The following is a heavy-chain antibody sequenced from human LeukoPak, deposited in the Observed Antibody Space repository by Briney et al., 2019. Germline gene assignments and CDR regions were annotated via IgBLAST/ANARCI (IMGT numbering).Heavy chain of an antibody. CDR1: GYSISSGYY. J-gene: IGHJ4*02. Sequence: SETLSLTCTVSGYSISSGYYWGWIRQPPGKGLEWIGSIYHSGSTYYNPSLKSRVTISVDTSKNQFSLKLSSVTAADTAVYYCATRKVRYSSSWYTRVQYYFDYWAREPWSPSPQ. CDR2: IYHSGST. V-gene: IGHV4-38-2*02. CDR3: ATRKVRYSSSWYTRVQYYFDY. D-gene: IGHD6-13*01.